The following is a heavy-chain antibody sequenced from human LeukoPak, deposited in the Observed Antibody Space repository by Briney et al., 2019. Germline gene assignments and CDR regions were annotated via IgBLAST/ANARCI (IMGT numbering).Heavy chain of an antibody. V-gene: IGHV3-15*01. Sequence: GESLRLSCEVSGFTVSDAWMSWVRQAPGKGLEWLGHIKSQERGGTTDYAAPVKGRFTISRDDSKNTLYMQMYSLRIEDTAVYYCAKDPDCTSGVCYTFFDYWGQGTLVTVSS. J-gene: IGHJ4*02. CDR3: AKDPDCTSGVCYTFFDY. D-gene: IGHD2-8*01. CDR2: IKSQERGGTT. CDR1: GFTVSDAW.